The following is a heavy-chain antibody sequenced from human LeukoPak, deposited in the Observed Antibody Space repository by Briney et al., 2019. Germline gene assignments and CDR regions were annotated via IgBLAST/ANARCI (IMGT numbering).Heavy chain of an antibody. CDR3: ARAKRWLHNRQAFDI. Sequence: SETLSLTCAVYGGSFSGYYWSWIRQPPGKGLEWIGEINHSGSTNYNPSLKSRVTISVDTSKNQFSLKLSSVTAADTAVYYCARAKRWLHNRQAFDIWGQGTMVTVSS. D-gene: IGHD5-24*01. V-gene: IGHV4-34*01. CDR2: INHSGST. J-gene: IGHJ3*02. CDR1: GGSFSGYY.